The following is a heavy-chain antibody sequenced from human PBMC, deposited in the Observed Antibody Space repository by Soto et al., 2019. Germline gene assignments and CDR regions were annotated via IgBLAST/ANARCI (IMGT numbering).Heavy chain of an antibody. CDR3: TRGGDPYKTGH. CDR1: GGSVNIVTYY. Sequence: SETLSLTCTVPGGSVNIVTYYWSWIRQPPGKGLEWIGFIHYSGSTNYNPSLKGRVTMSVDTSKNQFSLKLTSVNTADTAIYYCTRGGDPYKTGHWGQGTLVTVS. J-gene: IGHJ4*02. CDR2: IHYSGST. V-gene: IGHV4-61*01. D-gene: IGHD2-21*01.